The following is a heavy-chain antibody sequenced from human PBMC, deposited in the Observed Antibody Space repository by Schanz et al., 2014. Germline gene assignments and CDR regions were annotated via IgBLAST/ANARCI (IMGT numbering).Heavy chain of an antibody. J-gene: IGHJ5*02. Sequence: QVQLVQSGAEVKKPGSSVKVSCKASGGTFSSYTISWVRQAPGQGLEWMGRIIPVLAIADYAQKFQGRVTFTADKSTSTAYMELSSLKSEDTAVYYCARQPGRITVSGVVSNWFDPWGQGTLVTVSS. CDR1: GGTFSSYT. D-gene: IGHD3-3*01. CDR3: ARQPGRITVSGVVSNWFDP. CDR2: IIPVLAIA. V-gene: IGHV1-69*09.